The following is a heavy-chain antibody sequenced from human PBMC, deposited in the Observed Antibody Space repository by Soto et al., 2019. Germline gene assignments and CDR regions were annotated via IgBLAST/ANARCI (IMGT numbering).Heavy chain of an antibody. CDR1: GFTYTDFA. J-gene: IGHJ6*02. CDR2: ISYDGSDK. D-gene: IGHD3-22*01. CDR3: ARRDYDSYYAIDV. V-gene: IGHV3-30*09. Sequence: QVHLVESGGGVVQPGRSLRLSCAASGFTYTDFALHWVRQAPGKGLEWVAFISYDGSDKYYADSVKGRFAISRDNSKNTLYLQMNSLRPEDTAVDFCARRDYDSYYAIDVWGQGTTVTVSS.